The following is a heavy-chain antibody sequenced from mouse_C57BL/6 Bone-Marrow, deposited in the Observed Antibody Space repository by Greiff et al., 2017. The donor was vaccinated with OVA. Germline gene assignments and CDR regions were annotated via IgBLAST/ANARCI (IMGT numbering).Heavy chain of an antibody. J-gene: IGHJ1*03. CDR1: GFTFSSYA. D-gene: IGHD2-3*01. Sequence: DVHLVESGGGLVKPGGSLKLSCAASGFTFSSYAMSWVRQTPEKRLEWVATISDGGSYTYYPDNVKGRFTISRDNAKNNLYLQMSHLKSEDTAMYYCARDCYDGYLYWYFDVWGTGTTVTVSS. CDR2: ISDGGSYT. V-gene: IGHV5-4*01. CDR3: ARDCYDGYLYWYFDV.